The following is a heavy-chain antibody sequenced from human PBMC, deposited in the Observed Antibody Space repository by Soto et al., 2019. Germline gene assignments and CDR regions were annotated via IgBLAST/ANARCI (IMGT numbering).Heavy chain of an antibody. CDR1: GFTFSTDS. V-gene: IGHV3-48*02. CDR2: ISTSGATR. J-gene: IGHJ4*02. CDR3: ARFFGSGFDY. D-gene: IGHD6-19*01. Sequence: EVQLVESGAGLVQPGGSLRLSCVASGFTFSTDSMNWVRLAPGKGLEWVAHISTSGATRYYADSVKGRFTISRDNAKTSLYLQMDSLRNEDTAVYYCARFFGSGFDYWGQGTLVTVSS.